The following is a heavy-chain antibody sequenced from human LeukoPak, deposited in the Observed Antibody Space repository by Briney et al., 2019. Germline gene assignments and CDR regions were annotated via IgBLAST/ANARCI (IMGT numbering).Heavy chain of an antibody. CDR3: ARVCDEGWFDP. Sequence: SVKVSCKASGGTFSSYAISWVRQAPGQGLEWMGGIIPIFGTANYAQKFQGRVTMTTDTSTSTAYTELRSLRSDDTAVYYCARVCDEGWFDPWGQGTLVTVSS. V-gene: IGHV1-69*05. J-gene: IGHJ5*02. CDR1: GGTFSSYA. CDR2: IIPIFGTA. D-gene: IGHD2-21*02.